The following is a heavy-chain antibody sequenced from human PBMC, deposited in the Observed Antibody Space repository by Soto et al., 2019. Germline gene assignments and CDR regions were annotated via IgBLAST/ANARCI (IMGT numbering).Heavy chain of an antibody. D-gene: IGHD2-8*01. J-gene: IGHJ3*02. CDR2: ISGSGSDT. CDR1: GFTFSTYA. V-gene: IGHV3-23*01. CDR3: AHPRGYGVFDAYDI. Sequence: GGSLRLSCAASGFTFSTYAMSWVRQAPGEGLEWVSAISGSGSDTYHTDSVKGRFTISRDNSISTLFLQMNSLRTEDTAVYYCAHPRGYGVFDAYDIWGQGALVTVSS.